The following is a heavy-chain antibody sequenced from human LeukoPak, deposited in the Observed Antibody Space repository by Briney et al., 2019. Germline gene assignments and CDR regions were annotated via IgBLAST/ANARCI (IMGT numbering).Heavy chain of an antibody. V-gene: IGHV4-39*01. CDR2: IYYSGST. Sequence: SETLSLTCTVSGGSISSSSYYWGWIRQPPGKGLEWIGSIYYSGSTYYNPSLKSRVTISVDTSKNQFSLKLSSVTAADTAVYYCARHFFGDYVFAYWGQGTLVTVSS. CDR3: ARHFFGDYVFAY. D-gene: IGHD4-17*01. CDR1: GGSISSSSYY. J-gene: IGHJ4*02.